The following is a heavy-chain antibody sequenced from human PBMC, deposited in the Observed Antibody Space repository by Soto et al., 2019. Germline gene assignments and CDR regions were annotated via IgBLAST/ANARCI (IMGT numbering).Heavy chain of an antibody. Sequence: EMHLVESGGGLVQHGRSLTISCAASGFTFEDYAMHWVRQAPGKGLEWVSSISWNSGKIIYADSVKGRFTISRDNAKNSLYLQMNSLRPEDTALYYCAKMVTWDSSGYYQGGFDCWGQGTLVTVSS. J-gene: IGHJ4*02. CDR3: AKMVTWDSSGYYQGGFDC. CDR2: ISWNSGKI. D-gene: IGHD3-22*01. CDR1: GFTFEDYA. V-gene: IGHV3-9*01.